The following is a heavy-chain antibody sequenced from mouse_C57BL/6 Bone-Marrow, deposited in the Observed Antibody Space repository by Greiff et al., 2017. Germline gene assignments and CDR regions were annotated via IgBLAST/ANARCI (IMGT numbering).Heavy chain of an antibody. V-gene: IGHV1-7*01. Sequence: QVQLKQSGAELAKPGASVKLSCKASGYTFTSYWMHWVKLRPGQGLEWIGYITPSSGYTKYNQKFKDKATLTADKSSSTAYMQRSSLTYEDSAVYYCARIMRPGGYFDYWGQGTTLTVSS. CDR2: ITPSSGYT. CDR3: ARIMRPGGYFDY. CDR1: GYTFTSYW. J-gene: IGHJ2*01.